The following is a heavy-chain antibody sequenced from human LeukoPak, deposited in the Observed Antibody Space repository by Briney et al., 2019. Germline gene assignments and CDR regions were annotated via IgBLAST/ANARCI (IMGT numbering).Heavy chain of an antibody. CDR1: GGSISTSY. J-gene: IGHJ5*01. V-gene: IGHV4-59*01. D-gene: IGHD1-26*01. CDR2: IYYSGST. CDR3: ATDRDGNNWFDS. Sequence: SETLSLTCTVPGGSISTSYWSWIRQPPGKGLEWIGYIYYSGSTNYNPSLKSRVTISVDMSKNQFSLKLSSVTTADTAVYHCATDRDGNNWFDSWGQGTLVTVSS.